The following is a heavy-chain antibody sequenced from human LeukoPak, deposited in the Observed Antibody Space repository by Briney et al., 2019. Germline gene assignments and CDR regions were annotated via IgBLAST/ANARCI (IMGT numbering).Heavy chain of an antibody. Sequence: PGGSQRLSCVASGFTFSSHAMTWVRQAPGKGLEWVSAISANGVDTFYAPSVKGRFTISRDNSKNTLYLQINSLRAEDTAIYYCAKDVWWSVSWGQGTLVTVSS. V-gene: IGHV3-23*01. CDR2: ISANGVDT. CDR1: GFTFSSHA. J-gene: IGHJ5*02. CDR3: AKDVWWSVS. D-gene: IGHD2-8*02.